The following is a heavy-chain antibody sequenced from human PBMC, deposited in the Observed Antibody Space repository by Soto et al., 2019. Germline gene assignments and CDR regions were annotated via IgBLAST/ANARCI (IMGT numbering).Heavy chain of an antibody. CDR3: AKDKRPDGVWGIEY. CDR1: GFTFRSYT. CDR2: INGGDGPT. J-gene: IGHJ4*01. Sequence: GGSLRLSCAASGFTFRSYTMSWVRQTPGRGLEWVSSINGGDGPTYYADSVKGRFTISRDNSKSTLYLQMNSLRVEDTAVYYCAKDKRPDGVWGIEYWGHGTLVTVSS. D-gene: IGHD1-1*01. V-gene: IGHV3-23*01.